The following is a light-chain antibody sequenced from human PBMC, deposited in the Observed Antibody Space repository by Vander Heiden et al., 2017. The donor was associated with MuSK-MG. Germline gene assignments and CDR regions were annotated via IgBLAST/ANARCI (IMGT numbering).Light chain of an antibody. CDR3: QQDYSLAHT. J-gene: IGKJ2*01. CDR2: DAS. CDR1: QDIIKY. V-gene: IGKV1-33*01. Sequence: DIQMTQSPSSLSASVGDRVTITCQASQDIIKYLNWYQQKPGKAPNLLIYDASNFETGVPSRFCGSGSGTDFTFTISSLQPEDVATYYCQQDYSLAHTFGQGTKLDVK.